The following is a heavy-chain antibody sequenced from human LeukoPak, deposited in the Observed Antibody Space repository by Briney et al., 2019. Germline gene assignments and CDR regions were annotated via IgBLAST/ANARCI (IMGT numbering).Heavy chain of an antibody. CDR3: AKDIRVYYYYYGMDV. Sequence: GGSLRLSCAASGFTFSSYGMHWVRQAPGKGLEWVAVISYDGSNKYYADSVKGRFTISRDNSKNTLYLQMNSLRAVDTAVYYCAKDIRVYYYYYGMDVWGQGTTVTVSS. J-gene: IGHJ6*02. V-gene: IGHV3-30*18. CDR2: ISYDGSNK. D-gene: IGHD3-10*01. CDR1: GFTFSSYG.